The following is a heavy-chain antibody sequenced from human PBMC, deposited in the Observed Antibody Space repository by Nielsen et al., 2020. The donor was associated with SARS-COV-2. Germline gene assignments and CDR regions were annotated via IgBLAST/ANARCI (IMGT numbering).Heavy chain of an antibody. CDR3: AKDGGMGDYGGADYYYYGMDV. V-gene: IGHV3-74*01. D-gene: IGHD4-23*01. CDR2: INSDGSST. Sequence: WIRQPPGKGLVWVSRINSDGSSTSYADSVKGRFTISRDNAKNTLYLQMNSLRAEDTAVYYCAKDGGMGDYGGADYYYYGMDVWGQGTTVTVSS. J-gene: IGHJ6*02.